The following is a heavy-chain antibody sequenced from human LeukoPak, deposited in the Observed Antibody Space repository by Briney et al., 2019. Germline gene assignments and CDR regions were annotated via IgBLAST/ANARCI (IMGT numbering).Heavy chain of an antibody. J-gene: IGHJ4*02. Sequence: GGSLRLSCAASGFTFSSYGMSWVRRAPGKGLEWVSCISGGPGTTYYAGSVKGRFAISRDNSKNTLYLQMNSLGAEDTALFYCTNHRKSSCSSSVDYWGQGTLVTVSS. CDR2: ISGGPGTT. CDR1: GFTFSSYG. V-gene: IGHV3-23*01. D-gene: IGHD2-15*01. CDR3: TNHRKSSCSSSVDY.